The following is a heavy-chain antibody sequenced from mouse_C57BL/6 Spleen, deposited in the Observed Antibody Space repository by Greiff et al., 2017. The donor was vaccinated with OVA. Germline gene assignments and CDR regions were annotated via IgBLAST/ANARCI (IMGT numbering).Heavy chain of an antibody. Sequence: QVQLQQPGTELVKPGASVQLSCKASGYTFTSYWMHWVKQRPGQGLEWIGNINPSNGGTNYNEKFKSKATLTVDKSSSTAYMQLSSLTSEDSAVYYCARQGLLLYAMDYWGQGTSVTVSS. CDR2: INPSNGGT. CDR3: ARQGLLLYAMDY. V-gene: IGHV1-53*01. CDR1: GYTFTSYW. J-gene: IGHJ4*01. D-gene: IGHD2-3*01.